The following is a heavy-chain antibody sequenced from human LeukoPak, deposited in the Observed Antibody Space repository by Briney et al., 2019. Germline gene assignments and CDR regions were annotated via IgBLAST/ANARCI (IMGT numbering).Heavy chain of an antibody. D-gene: IGHD2-2*01. V-gene: IGHV3-48*03. CDR1: GFTSSSYE. CDR2: ISSSGSTI. J-gene: IGHJ4*02. Sequence: PGGSLRLSCAASGFTSSSYEMSWVRQAPGKGLEWVSYISSSGSTIYYADSVKGRFTISRDNAKNSLYLQMNSLRAEDTAVYYCARRGHIVVVPAAVDRPFDYWGQGTLVTVSS. CDR3: ARRGHIVVVPAAVDRPFDY.